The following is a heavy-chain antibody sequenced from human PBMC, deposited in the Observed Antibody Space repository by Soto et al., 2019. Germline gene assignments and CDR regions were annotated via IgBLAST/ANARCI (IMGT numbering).Heavy chain of an antibody. CDR2: IYYSGST. Sequence: SETLPLTCTVSGGSISSSSYYWGWIRQPPGKGLEWIGSIYYSGSTYYNPSLKSRVTISVDTSKNQFSLKLSSVTAADTAVYYCARHKDSYYDFWSGLVPDYYYYYMDVWGKGTTVTVSS. CDR3: ARHKDSYYDFWSGLVPDYYYYYMDV. J-gene: IGHJ6*03. V-gene: IGHV4-39*01. CDR1: GGSISSSSYY. D-gene: IGHD3-3*01.